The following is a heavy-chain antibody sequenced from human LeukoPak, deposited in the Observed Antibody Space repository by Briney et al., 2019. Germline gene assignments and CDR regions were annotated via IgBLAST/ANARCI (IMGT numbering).Heavy chain of an antibody. CDR2: IKSKTDGGTT. CDR1: GFTFSNAR. CDR3: TETYYDFWSGYYTGGFDY. D-gene: IGHD3-3*01. Sequence: PGGSLRLSCAASGFTFSNARMSWVRQAPGKGLEWVGRIKSKTDGGTTDYAAPVKGRFTISRDDSKNTLYLQMNSLKTEDTAVYYCTETYYDFWSGYYTGGFDYWGQGTLVTVSS. J-gene: IGHJ4*02. V-gene: IGHV3-15*01.